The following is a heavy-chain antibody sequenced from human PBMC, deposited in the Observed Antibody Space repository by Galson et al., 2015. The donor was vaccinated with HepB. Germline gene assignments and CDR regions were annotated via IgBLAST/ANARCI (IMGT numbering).Heavy chain of an antibody. CDR3: ARWRHDSGDFDY. Sequence: CAISGDSVSSDSAAWNWIRQSPSRGLEWLGRTYYRSKWYNDYAVSVKSQITINPDTSKNQFSLQLNSVTPEDTAVYYCARWRHDSGDFDYWSQGALVTVSS. J-gene: IGHJ4*02. CDR2: TYYRSKWYN. CDR1: GDSVSSDSAA. V-gene: IGHV6-1*01. D-gene: IGHD4-17*01.